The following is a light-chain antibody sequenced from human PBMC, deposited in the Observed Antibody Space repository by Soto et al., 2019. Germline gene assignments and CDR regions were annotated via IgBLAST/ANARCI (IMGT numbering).Light chain of an antibody. V-gene: IGKV3-15*01. Sequence: EIVMTQSPATLSVSPGEKATLSCRASQSGSSKLAWYQQKPGQAPRLLIYDASTRATGIRARFSGSGSGTEFTLTISSLQSEDFAVYYCQQYNYWPPWTFGQGTKVEIK. CDR2: DAS. CDR1: QSGSSK. CDR3: QQYNYWPPWT. J-gene: IGKJ1*01.